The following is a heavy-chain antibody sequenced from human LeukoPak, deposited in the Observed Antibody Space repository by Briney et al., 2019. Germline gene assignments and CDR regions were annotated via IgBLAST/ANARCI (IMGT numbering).Heavy chain of an antibody. V-gene: IGHV3-21*01. D-gene: IGHD6-19*01. CDR2: ISSSSSYI. CDR1: GFTFSSYR. CDR3: ARVGTSSSGWQFDY. J-gene: IGHJ4*02. Sequence: GGSLRLSCAASGFTFSSYRMNWVRQAPGKGLEWVSSISSSSSYIYYADAVKGRFTISRDNAKNSLYLQMNSLRAEDTAVYYCARVGTSSSGWQFDYWGQGTLVTVSS.